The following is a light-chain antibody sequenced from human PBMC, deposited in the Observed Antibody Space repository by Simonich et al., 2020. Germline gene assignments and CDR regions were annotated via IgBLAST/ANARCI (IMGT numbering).Light chain of an antibody. Sequence: DIQMTQSPSSVSASVGDRVTITCRASQGISSWLAWYQQKPGKAPKLLIYGASTRATGIPARFSGSGSGTEFTLTISSLQSEDFAVYYCQQYNNWPPTFGGGTKVEIK. J-gene: IGKJ4*01. CDR2: GAS. CDR3: QQYNNWPPT. CDR1: QGISSW. V-gene: IGKV1-12*01.